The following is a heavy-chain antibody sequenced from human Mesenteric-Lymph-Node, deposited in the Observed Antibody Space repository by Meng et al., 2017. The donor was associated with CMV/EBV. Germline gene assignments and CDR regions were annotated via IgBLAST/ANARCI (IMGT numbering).Heavy chain of an antibody. J-gene: IGHJ4*02. D-gene: IGHD2-15*01. Sequence: SVKVSCKASGGTFSSYAISWVRQAPGQGLEWMGGIIPILGIANYAQKFQGRVTITADKSTSTAYMELSSLRSEDTAVYYCARVGRRTATFDYWGQGTLVTVSS. CDR3: ARVGRRTATFDY. CDR2: IIPILGIA. CDR1: GGTFSSYA. V-gene: IGHV1-69*10.